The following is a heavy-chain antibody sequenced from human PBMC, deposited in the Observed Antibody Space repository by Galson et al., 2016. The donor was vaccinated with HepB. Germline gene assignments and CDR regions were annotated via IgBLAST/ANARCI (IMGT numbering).Heavy chain of an antibody. J-gene: IGHJ6*02. D-gene: IGHD6-6*01. Sequence: TLSLTCTVSGVSITSGGYYWSWIRQHPGKGLEWIGYNYHSGSTYYNSSLKSRVSISVDTSKHQFSLKLTSVTAADSAVYYCARGLVYFDFGMDVWGQGTTVTVSS. CDR2: NYHSGST. V-gene: IGHV4-31*03. CDR3: ARGLVYFDFGMDV. CDR1: GVSITSGGYY.